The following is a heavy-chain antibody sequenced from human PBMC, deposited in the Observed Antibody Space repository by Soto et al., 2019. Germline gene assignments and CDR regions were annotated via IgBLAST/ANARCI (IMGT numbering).Heavy chain of an antibody. Sequence: SVKVSCKASGGMFYSSAINWVRQAPGQGLEWMGVFIPIFVSAHYAPKFQGRITITADESTSTAYMELSGLTSEDTAIYYCARDVSSDTTGFRGYDLWGQGTQVTVSS. CDR1: GGMFYSSA. D-gene: IGHD3-10*01. CDR2: FIPIFVSA. V-gene: IGHV1-69*13. CDR3: ARDVSSDTTGFRGYDL. J-gene: IGHJ4*02.